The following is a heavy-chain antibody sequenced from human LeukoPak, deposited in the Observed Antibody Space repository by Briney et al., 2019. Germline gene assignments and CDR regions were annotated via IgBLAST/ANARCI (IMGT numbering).Heavy chain of an antibody. CDR2: INPNSGGT. Sequence: ASVKVSCKATGYTFTGYYLHWVRQAPGQGLEWMGWINPNSGGTNYVQKFRGRFTMTRDTSISTAYMELSRLRSDDTAVYYCARGFPPRRSYDSSGYYSYNFDYWGQGTLVTVSS. CDR1: GYTFTGYY. CDR3: ARGFPPRRSYDSSGYYSYNFDY. D-gene: IGHD3-22*01. V-gene: IGHV1-2*02. J-gene: IGHJ4*02.